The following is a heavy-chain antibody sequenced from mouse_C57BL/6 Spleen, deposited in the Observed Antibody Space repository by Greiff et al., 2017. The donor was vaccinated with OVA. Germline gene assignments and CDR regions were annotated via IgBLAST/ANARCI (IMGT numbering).Heavy chain of an antibody. CDR3: ARQGYDGFDY. CDR2: ISSGSSTI. CDR1: GFTFSDYG. J-gene: IGHJ2*01. Sequence: EVKLMESGGGLVKPGGSLKLSCAASGFTFSDYGMHWVRQAPEKGLEWVAYISSGSSTIYYADTVKGRFTISRDNAKNTLFLQMTSLRSEDTAMYYCARQGYDGFDYWGQGTTLTVSS. V-gene: IGHV5-17*01. D-gene: IGHD2-2*01.